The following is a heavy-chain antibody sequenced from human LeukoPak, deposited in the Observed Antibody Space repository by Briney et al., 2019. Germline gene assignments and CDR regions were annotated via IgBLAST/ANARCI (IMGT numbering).Heavy chain of an antibody. CDR2: INPNGGGT. CDR1: GYTFTGYY. Sequence: ASVKVSCKASGYTFTGYYMHWVRQAPGQGLEWMGGINPNGGGTNYAQKFQGRVTMTRDTSISTAYMELSRLRSDDTAVYYCARVLVPAATDDAFDIWGQGTMVTASS. V-gene: IGHV1-2*02. CDR3: ARVLVPAATDDAFDI. D-gene: IGHD2-2*01. J-gene: IGHJ3*02.